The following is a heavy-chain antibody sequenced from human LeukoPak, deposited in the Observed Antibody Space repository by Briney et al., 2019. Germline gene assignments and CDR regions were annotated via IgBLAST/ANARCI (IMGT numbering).Heavy chain of an antibody. CDR2: IGTAGDT. CDR1: GFTFSSYA. J-gene: IGHJ4*02. Sequence: PGGSLRLSCAASGFTFSSYAMHWVRQTTGKGLEWVSAIGTAGDTYYPGSVRGRFTISRENAKNSLYLQMNSLRAGDTAVYYCARVRYDSSGAVDYFDYRGQGTLVTVSS. V-gene: IGHV3-13*01. CDR3: ARVRYDSSGAVDYFDY. D-gene: IGHD3-22*01.